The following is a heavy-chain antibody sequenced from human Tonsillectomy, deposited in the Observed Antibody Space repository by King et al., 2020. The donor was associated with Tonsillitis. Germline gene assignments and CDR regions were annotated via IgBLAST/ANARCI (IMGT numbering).Heavy chain of an antibody. Sequence: TLKESGPVLVKPTETLTLTCTVSGFSLSNARMGVSWIRQPPGKALEWLAHIFSNDEKSYSTSLKSRLTISKDTSKSQVVLTMTNMDPVDTATYYCARIKSDGWDIAARPNRYFDLWGRGTLVTVSS. CDR2: IFSNDEK. CDR3: ARIKSDGWDIAARPNRYFDL. J-gene: IGHJ2*01. V-gene: IGHV2-26*01. CDR1: GFSLSNARMG. D-gene: IGHD6-6*01.